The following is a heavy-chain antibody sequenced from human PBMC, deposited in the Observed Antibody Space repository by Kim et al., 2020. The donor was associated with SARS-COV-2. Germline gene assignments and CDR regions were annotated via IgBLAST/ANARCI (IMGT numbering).Heavy chain of an antibody. CDR2: IYHSGST. CDR1: GYSISSGYY. Sequence: SETLSLTCTVSGYSISSGYYWGWIRQPPGKGLEWIGSIYHSGSTYYNPSLKSRVTISVDTSKNQFSLKLSSVTAADTAVYYCASGDATQRPQGYNDYWGQGTLVTVSS. CDR3: ASGDATQRPQGYNDY. D-gene: IGHD2-2*02. J-gene: IGHJ4*02. V-gene: IGHV4-38-2*02.